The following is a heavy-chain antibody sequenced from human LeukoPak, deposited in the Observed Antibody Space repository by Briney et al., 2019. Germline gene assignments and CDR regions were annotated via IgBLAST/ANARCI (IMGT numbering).Heavy chain of an antibody. CDR2: IYYSGST. J-gene: IGHJ5*02. D-gene: IGHD3-3*01. CDR1: GFTFSSYS. V-gene: IGHV4-30-4*08. CDR3: ARSFTGDFWSGNNWFDP. Sequence: LRLSCAASGFTFSSYSMNWVRQAPGKGLEWIGYIYYSGSTYYNPSLKSRVTISVDTSKSQFSLKLSSVTAADTAVYYCARSFTGDFWSGNNWFDPWGQGTLVTVSS.